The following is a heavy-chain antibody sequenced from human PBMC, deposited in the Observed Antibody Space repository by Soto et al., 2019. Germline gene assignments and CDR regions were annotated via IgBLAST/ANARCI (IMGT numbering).Heavy chain of an antibody. Sequence: AGGSLRLSCAASGFTFSTAWMTWVRQAPGKGLEWVGRIKAGGTTDYAAPVKGRFTISRDDSQSTVYLQMDSLKTDDTGVYFCMGDESNGYYYDAFDYWAQGSQVLVSA. V-gene: IGHV3-15*07. CDR1: GFTFSTAW. CDR2: IKAGGTT. D-gene: IGHD3-22*01. J-gene: IGHJ4*02. CDR3: MGDESNGYYYDAFDY.